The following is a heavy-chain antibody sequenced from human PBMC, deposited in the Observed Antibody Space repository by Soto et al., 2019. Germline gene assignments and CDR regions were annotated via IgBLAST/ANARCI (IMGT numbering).Heavy chain of an antibody. CDR1: GFTFSTYA. CDR2: ISYDGSNK. CDR3: ASDVAERRFGESLEC. Sequence: QVQLVESGGGVVQPGRSLRLSCAASGFTFSTYAMHWVRQTPGKGLEWVAVISYDGSNKYYADSVNGRFTISRDKSKNALYLQMNSLASEDTAVYYCASDVAERRFGESLECWGEGTLVSVAP. D-gene: IGHD3-10*01. V-gene: IGHV3-30*04. J-gene: IGHJ4*02.